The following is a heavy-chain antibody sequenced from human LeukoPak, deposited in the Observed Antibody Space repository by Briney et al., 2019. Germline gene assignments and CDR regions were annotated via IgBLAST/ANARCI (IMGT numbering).Heavy chain of an antibody. CDR1: GFTFSSYA. V-gene: IGHV3-23*01. J-gene: IGHJ6*04. D-gene: IGHD3-10*02. Sequence: GGSLRLSCAASGFTFSSYAMSWVRQAPGKGLEWVSAISGSGGSTYYADSVEGRFTVSRDNAKNSLYLQMNSLRAEDTAVYYCAELGITMIGGVWGKGTTVTISS. CDR3: AELGITMIGGV. CDR2: ISGSGGST.